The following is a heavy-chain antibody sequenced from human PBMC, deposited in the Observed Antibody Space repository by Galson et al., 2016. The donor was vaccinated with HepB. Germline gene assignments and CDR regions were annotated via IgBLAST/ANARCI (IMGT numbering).Heavy chain of an antibody. D-gene: IGHD3-10*01. V-gene: IGHV1-24*01. CDR3: TTRVLKSDYVAYLNWFDP. Sequence: SVKVSCKVSGHSLSGLSMHWVRQAPGKGLEWMGGFDPEAGKIIYAQKFQGRVTMTHETSTDTAHLEMSSLRSEDTAVYYCTTRVLKSDYVAYLNWFDPWGQGSLVTVSS. J-gene: IGHJ5*02. CDR2: FDPEAGKI. CDR1: GHSLSGLS.